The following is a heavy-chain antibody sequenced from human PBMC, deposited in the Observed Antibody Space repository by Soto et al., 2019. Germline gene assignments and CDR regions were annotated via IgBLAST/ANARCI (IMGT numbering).Heavy chain of an antibody. CDR3: ARGYCRSTSCYVGFYYMDV. D-gene: IGHD2-2*01. V-gene: IGHV4-59*01. CDR1: GGSISSYY. CDR2: IYYSGST. Sequence: SETLSLTCTVSGGSISSYYWSWIRQPPGKGLEWIGYIYYSGSTKYNPSLKSRVTISLDTSKNQFSLKLNSVTAADTAVFYCARGYCRSTSCYVGFYYMDVWGKGTTVTVSS. J-gene: IGHJ6*03.